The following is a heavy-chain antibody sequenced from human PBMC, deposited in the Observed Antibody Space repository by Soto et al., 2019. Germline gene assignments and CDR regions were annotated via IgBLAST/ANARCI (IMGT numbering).Heavy chain of an antibody. CDR3: VRDQSGYSYGYGLVY. J-gene: IGHJ4*02. D-gene: IGHD5-18*01. CDR2: ISSSSSYI. Sequence: EVQLVESGGGLVKPGGSLRLSCAASGFTFSSYSMNWVRKATGKGLEWVSSISSSSSYIYYADSVKGRFTISRDNAKNSLYLHMNSLRAEDTAVYYCVRDQSGYSYGYGLVYWGQGTLVIVSS. CDR1: GFTFSSYS. V-gene: IGHV3-21*01.